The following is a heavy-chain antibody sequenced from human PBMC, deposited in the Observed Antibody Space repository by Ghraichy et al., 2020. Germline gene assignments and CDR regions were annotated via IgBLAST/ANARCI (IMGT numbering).Heavy chain of an antibody. CDR2: ISSSSYI. Sequence: GESLNISCAASGFTFSSYSMNWVHQAPGKGLEWVSSISSSSYIYYADSVKGRFTISRDNAKNSLYLQMNSLRAEDTAVYYCARDLAIFGVAVPEFDYWGQGTLVTVSS. D-gene: IGHD3-3*01. V-gene: IGHV3-21*01. CDR1: GFTFSSYS. J-gene: IGHJ4*02. CDR3: ARDLAIFGVAVPEFDY.